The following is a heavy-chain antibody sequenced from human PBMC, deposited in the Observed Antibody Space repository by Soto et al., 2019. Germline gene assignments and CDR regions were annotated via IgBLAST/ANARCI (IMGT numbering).Heavy chain of an antibody. CDR1: GFTFSTYW. V-gene: IGHV3-7*01. CDR2: IRQDGSDK. CDR3: ARGYYAMDV. Sequence: QLVESGGGLVQPGGSLRLSCVASGFTFSTYWMNWVRQAPGKGLEWVANIRQDGSDKYYVDSVKGRFTISRDNAKNSLYLQMNSLRAVDTALYYCARGYYAMDVWGQGTTVTVSS. J-gene: IGHJ6*02.